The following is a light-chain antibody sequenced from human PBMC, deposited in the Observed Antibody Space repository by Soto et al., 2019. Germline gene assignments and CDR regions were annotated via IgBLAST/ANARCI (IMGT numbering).Light chain of an antibody. CDR2: AAL. CDR3: QQFDNWPFT. V-gene: IGKV3D-15*01. J-gene: IGKJ3*01. CDR1: HSVSSN. Sequence: EIVMTQSPATLSVSPGERATLSCRASHSVSSNLAWYQQRPGQAPRLLMYAALTRASGVPARFRGSGSGTEFTLTISSLQSEDFAVYYCQQFDNWPFTFGPGTKVDIK.